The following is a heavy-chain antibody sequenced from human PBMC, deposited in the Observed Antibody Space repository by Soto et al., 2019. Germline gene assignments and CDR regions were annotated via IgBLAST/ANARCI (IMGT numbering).Heavy chain of an antibody. V-gene: IGHV3-23*01. J-gene: IGHJ4*01. Sequence: EVQLLESGGGLVQPGGSLRLSCAASRFTFTNYAMSWVRQAPGKGLEWLSAISGSGGSTNYADSVKGRFTISRDNSKNPLYLQMISLRVEDTALYYCTNDSRGGAGSGWSDDYWGHGTLVTVSS. CDR2: ISGSGGST. CDR1: RFTFTNYA. D-gene: IGHD6-19*01. CDR3: TNDSRGGAGSGWSDDY.